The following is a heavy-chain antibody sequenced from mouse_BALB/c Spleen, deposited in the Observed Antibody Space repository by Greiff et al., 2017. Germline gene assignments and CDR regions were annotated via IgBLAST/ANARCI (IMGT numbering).Heavy chain of an antibody. CDR3: ARERDYYGSSYGDAMDY. CDR2: INPDSSTI. CDR1: GFDFSRYW. Sequence: EVKLLESGGGLVQPGGSLKLSCAASGFDFSRYWMSWVRQAPGKGLEWIGEINPDSSTINYTPSLKDKFIISRDNAKNTLYLQMSKVRSEDTALYYCARERDYYGSSYGDAMDYWGQGTSVTVSS. D-gene: IGHD1-1*01. J-gene: IGHJ4*01. V-gene: IGHV4-1*02.